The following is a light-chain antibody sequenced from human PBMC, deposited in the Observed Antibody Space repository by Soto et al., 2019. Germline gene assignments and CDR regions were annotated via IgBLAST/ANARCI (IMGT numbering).Light chain of an antibody. Sequence: QAVVTQPPSVSGAPGQRVTISCTGSSSNIGAGYDVHWYQQLPGTAPKLLIYGNINRPSGVPDRFSASKSGTSASLAITGLQAEDEADYYCQSFDSSLSVLFGEGTKLTVL. V-gene: IGLV1-40*01. CDR1: SSNIGAGYD. J-gene: IGLJ2*01. CDR3: QSFDSSLSVL. CDR2: GNI.